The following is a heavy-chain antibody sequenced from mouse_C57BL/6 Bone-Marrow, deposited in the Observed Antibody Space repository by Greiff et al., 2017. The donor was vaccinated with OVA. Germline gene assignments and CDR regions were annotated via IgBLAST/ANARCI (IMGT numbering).Heavy chain of an antibody. CDR1: GYTFTSYW. Sequence: VQLQQPGAELVKPGASVKLSCKASGYTFTSYWMHWVKQRPGRGLEWIGRIDPNSGGTKCNEKFKSKATLTVDKPSSTAYMQLSSLTSEASAVYYGARSGDRSTMAPCAYWGQGTLVTVSA. D-gene: IGHD2-1*01. V-gene: IGHV1-72*01. CDR2: IDPNSGGT. J-gene: IGHJ3*01. CDR3: ARSGDRSTMAPCAY.